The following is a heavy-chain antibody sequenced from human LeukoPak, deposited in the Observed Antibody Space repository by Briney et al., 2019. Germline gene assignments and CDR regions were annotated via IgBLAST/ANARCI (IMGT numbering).Heavy chain of an antibody. CDR3: ARAGSSEDYFDY. D-gene: IGHD2-2*01. CDR1: GFTFSSYD. V-gene: IGHV3-13*01. Sequence: PGGSLRLSCAASGFTFSSYDMHGVRQATGKGLEWVSAIGTAGDTYYPGSVKGRFTISRENAKNSFYLQMTSRRGGDTAVYYCARAGSSEDYFDYWGQGTLVTVSS. J-gene: IGHJ4*02. CDR2: IGTAGDT.